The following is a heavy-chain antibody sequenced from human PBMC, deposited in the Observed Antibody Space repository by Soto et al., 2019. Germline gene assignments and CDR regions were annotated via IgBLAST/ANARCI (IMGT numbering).Heavy chain of an antibody. CDR2: ISGSGGST. Sequence: GGSLRLSCAASGFTFSSYAMSWVRQAPGKGLEWVSAISGSGGSTYYADSVKGRFTIPRDNSKNTLYLQMNSLRAEDTAVYYCAKDDYDFWSGYPTNWGQGTLVTVSS. V-gene: IGHV3-23*01. CDR1: GFTFSSYA. CDR3: AKDDYDFWSGYPTN. J-gene: IGHJ4*02. D-gene: IGHD3-3*01.